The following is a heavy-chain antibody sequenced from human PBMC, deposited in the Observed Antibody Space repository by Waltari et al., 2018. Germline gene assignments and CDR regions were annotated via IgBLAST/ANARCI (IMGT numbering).Heavy chain of an antibody. CDR2: ISWEGSTT. Sequence: EVQLVESGGVVVQPGGSLRLYCAASGFTFDDSAMHWVRQAPGKGLEWVSLISWEGSTTSYADSVKGRFTISRDNSKNSLYLQMNSLRAEDNALYYCAKDSRGYSGWVDYWGQGTLVTVSS. J-gene: IGHJ4*02. CDR3: AKDSRGYSGWVDY. V-gene: IGHV3-43D*03. D-gene: IGHD6-19*01. CDR1: GFTFDDSA.